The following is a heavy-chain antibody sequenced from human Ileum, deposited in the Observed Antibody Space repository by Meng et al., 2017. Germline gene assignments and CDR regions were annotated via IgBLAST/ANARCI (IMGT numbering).Heavy chain of an antibody. D-gene: IGHD5-12*01. CDR3: AKFSGPFKSDYWTYDSFHV. CDR2: IGGGDSNNK. CDR1: GFTFSNYA. Sequence: GESLKISCAASGFTFSNYAMPWVRQAPGKGLEWVSAIGGGDSNNKYYADLVKGWCTISRDNSKNKINLQMNSVGAEDTAVYYCAKFSGPFKSDYWTYDSFHVWGQGTVVTVSS. J-gene: IGHJ3*01. V-gene: IGHV3-23*01.